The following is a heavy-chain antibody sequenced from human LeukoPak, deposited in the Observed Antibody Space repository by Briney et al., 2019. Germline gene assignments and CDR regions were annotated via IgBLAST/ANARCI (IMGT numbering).Heavy chain of an antibody. J-gene: IGHJ6*03. D-gene: IGHD6-13*01. Sequence: ASVKVSCKASGYTFTGYYMHWVRQAPGQGLEWMGIINPSGGSTSYAQKFQGRVTMTRDTSTSTVYMELSSLRSEDTAVYYCARGQQLVHYYYYYYMDVRGKGTTVTVSS. CDR1: GYTFTGYY. CDR3: ARGQQLVHYYYYYYMDV. CDR2: INPSGGST. V-gene: IGHV1-46*01.